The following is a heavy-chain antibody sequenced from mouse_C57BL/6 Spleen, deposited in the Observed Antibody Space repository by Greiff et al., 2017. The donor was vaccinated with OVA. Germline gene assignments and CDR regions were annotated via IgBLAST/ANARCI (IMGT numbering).Heavy chain of an antibody. Sequence: QVQLQQSGAELVKPGASVKLSCKASGYTFTSYWMHWVKQRPGQGLEWIGMIHPNSGSTNYNEKFKSKATLTVDKSSSTAYMQLSSLTSEDSAVYYCARSETAQATPYWGQGTTLTVSS. V-gene: IGHV1-64*01. CDR1: GYTFTSYW. CDR2: IHPNSGST. D-gene: IGHD3-2*02. J-gene: IGHJ2*01. CDR3: ARSETAQATPY.